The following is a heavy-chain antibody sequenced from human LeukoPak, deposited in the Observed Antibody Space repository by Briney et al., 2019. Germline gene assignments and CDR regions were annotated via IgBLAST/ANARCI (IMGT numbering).Heavy chain of an antibody. J-gene: IGHJ6*03. CDR1: GFTFRTYS. CDR2: ISSSSSSI. D-gene: IGHD6-13*01. V-gene: IGHV3-21*01. Sequence: RGSVRLSCAASGFTFRTYSMTWVRQAPGKGLEWVSTISSSSSSIYYADSVKGRFTISRDNAKNLLYLQMNSLRAEDTAVYYCARDFLDSNSWYSRYYYYMDVWGKGTTVTVS. CDR3: ARDFLDSNSWYSRYYYYMDV.